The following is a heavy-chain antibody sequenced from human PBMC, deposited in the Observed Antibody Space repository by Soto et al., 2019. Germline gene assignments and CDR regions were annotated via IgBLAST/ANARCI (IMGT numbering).Heavy chain of an antibody. V-gene: IGHV3-9*01. J-gene: IGHJ5*02. D-gene: IGHD6-13*01. Sequence: EVQLVESGGGLVQPGRSLRLSCAASGFTFDDYAMHWVRQAPGKGLEWVSGISWNSGSIGYADSVKGRFTSSRDNAKNSLYLQMNSLRAEDTALYYCAKDFAVRSSPQYHNWFDPWGQGTLVTVSS. CDR2: ISWNSGSI. CDR1: GFTFDDYA. CDR3: AKDFAVRSSPQYHNWFDP.